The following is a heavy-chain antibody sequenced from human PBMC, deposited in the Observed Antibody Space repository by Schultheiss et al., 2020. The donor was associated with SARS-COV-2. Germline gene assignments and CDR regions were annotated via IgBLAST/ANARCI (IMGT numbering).Heavy chain of an antibody. D-gene: IGHD1-26*01. CDR1: GFTFSSYD. CDR2: ISYDGSNK. CDR3: ARGWELLGGAFDY. J-gene: IGHJ4*02. V-gene: IGHV3-30*01. Sequence: GGSLRLSCAASGFTFSSYDMHWVRQAPGKGLEWVAVISYDGSNKYYADSVKGRFTISRDNSKNTLYLQMNSLRAEDTAVYYCARGWELLGGAFDYWGQGTLVTVSS.